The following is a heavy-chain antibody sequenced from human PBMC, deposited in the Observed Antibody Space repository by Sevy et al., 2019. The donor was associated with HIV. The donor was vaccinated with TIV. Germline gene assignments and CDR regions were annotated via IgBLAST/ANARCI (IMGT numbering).Heavy chain of an antibody. CDR3: ARIGYSSSSFDY. CDR1: GFTSSNYW. Sequence: EGSLRLSCAASGFTSSNYWMSWVRQAPGKGLEWVANLKQDGSQKYYVDTVKGRFTISRDNAKNSLYLQINSLRAEDTAIYYCARIGYSSSSFDYWGQGTLVTVSS. CDR2: LKQDGSQK. J-gene: IGHJ4*02. V-gene: IGHV3-7*01. D-gene: IGHD6-6*01.